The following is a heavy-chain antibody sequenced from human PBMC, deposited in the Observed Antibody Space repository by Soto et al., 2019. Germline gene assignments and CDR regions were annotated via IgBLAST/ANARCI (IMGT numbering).Heavy chain of an antibody. D-gene: IGHD3-10*01. CDR1: GFTFSSYA. V-gene: IGHV3-23*01. CDR2: ISGSGGGT. Sequence: EVQLLESGGGLVQPGGSLRLSCAASGFTFSSYAMSWVRQAPGKWLEWVSTISGSGGGTYYADSVKGRFTISRDNSKNTLYLQMNSLRAEDTAVYYCVPRPADGADYWGQGTLVTVSS. CDR3: VPRPADGADY. J-gene: IGHJ4*02.